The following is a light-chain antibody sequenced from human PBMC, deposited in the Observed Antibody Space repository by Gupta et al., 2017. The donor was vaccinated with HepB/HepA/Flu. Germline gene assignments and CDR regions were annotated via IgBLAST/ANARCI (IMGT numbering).Light chain of an antibody. CDR1: QSISDW. J-gene: IGKJ4*01. V-gene: IGKV1-5*03. CDR3: HQYNSYSLT. CDR2: KAS. Sequence: DIQMTQSPSTLSASVGDRVTITCRASQSISDWLDWYQQKPGKAPKLLIYKASSLESGVPSRFSGSGSGTEFTLTISSLQPDDFATYYCHQYNSYSLTFGGGTKVDIK.